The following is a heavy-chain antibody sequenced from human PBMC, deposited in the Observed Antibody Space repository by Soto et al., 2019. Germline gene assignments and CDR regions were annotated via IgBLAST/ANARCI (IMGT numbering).Heavy chain of an antibody. Sequence: EMQLVESGGGLVQPGRSLRLSCAASGFTFDDYAMYWVRQGPGKGLEWVSGISWDSGRIGYADSVKGRFTISRDNAKNSLYLQMNRLRPEDTALYYCAKARLGGGDGYNSYCDNAMDVWGQGTTVTVSS. CDR3: AKARLGGGDGYNSYCDNAMDV. V-gene: IGHV3-9*01. D-gene: IGHD3-16*01. CDR2: ISWDSGRI. J-gene: IGHJ6*02. CDR1: GFTFDDYA.